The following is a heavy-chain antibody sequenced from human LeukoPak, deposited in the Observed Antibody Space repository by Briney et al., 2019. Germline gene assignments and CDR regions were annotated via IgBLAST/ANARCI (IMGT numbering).Heavy chain of an antibody. J-gene: IGHJ5*02. CDR1: SGSISSSGYY. Sequence: SETLSLTCTVSSGSISSSGYYWSWIRQPPGKGLEWIGYIYYSGSTNYNPSLKSRVTISVDTSKNQFSLKLSSVTAADTAVYYCARFCNYYDSSGYYYGFDPWGQGTLVTVSS. V-gene: IGHV4-61*08. CDR2: IYYSGST. D-gene: IGHD3-22*01. CDR3: ARFCNYYDSSGYYYGFDP.